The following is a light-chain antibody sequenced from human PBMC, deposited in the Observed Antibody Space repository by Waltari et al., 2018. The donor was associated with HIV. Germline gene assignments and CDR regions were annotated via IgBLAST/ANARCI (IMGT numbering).Light chain of an antibody. CDR3: QSADSSGTYVV. CDR2: KDS. Sequence: SYELTQPPSVSVSPGQTARITCSGDALPKQYAYWYKQKPGQAPVLVIYKDSKRPSGIPERFSGSSSGTTVTLTISGVQAEDETDYYCQSADSSGTYVVFGGGTKLTVL. V-gene: IGLV3-25*03. CDR1: ALPKQY. J-gene: IGLJ2*01.